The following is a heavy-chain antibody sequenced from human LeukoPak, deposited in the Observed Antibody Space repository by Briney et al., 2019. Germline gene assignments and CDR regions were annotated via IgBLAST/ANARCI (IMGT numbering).Heavy chain of an antibody. Sequence: GGSLRLSCAASRFTFSSYWMHWVRQAPGKGLVWVSRINSDGSRTSYADSVKGRFTISRDNAKNSLYLQMNSLRAEDTAVYYCARSGTYYDFWSGYPYQFDYWGQGTLVTVSS. CDR3: ARSGTYYDFWSGYPYQFDY. CDR2: INSDGSRT. CDR1: RFTFSSYW. V-gene: IGHV3-74*01. D-gene: IGHD3-3*01. J-gene: IGHJ4*02.